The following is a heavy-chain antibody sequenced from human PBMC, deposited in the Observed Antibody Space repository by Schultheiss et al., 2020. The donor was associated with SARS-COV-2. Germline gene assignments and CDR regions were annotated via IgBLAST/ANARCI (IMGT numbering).Heavy chain of an antibody. J-gene: IGHJ4*02. CDR2: INHSGST. D-gene: IGHD6-6*01. Sequence: SGPTLVKPTQTLTLTCTFSGFSLSTSGMCVSWIRQPPGKGLEWIGEINHSGSTNYNPSLKSRVTISVDTSKNQFSLKLSSVTAADTAVYYCARGLQPGSSALDYWGQGTLVTVSS. V-gene: IGHV4-39*07. CDR1: GFSLSTSGM. CDR3: ARGLQPGSSALDY.